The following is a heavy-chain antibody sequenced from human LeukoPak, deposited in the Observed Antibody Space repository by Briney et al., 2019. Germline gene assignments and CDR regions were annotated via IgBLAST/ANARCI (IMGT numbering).Heavy chain of an antibody. V-gene: IGHV3-73*01. CDR3: TRHEMDGYCSGGSCYSAYYYYYMDV. CDR1: GFTFSGSA. D-gene: IGHD2-15*01. Sequence: PGGSLRLSCAASGFTFSGSAMHWVRQASGKGLEWVGRIRSKANSYATAYAASVKGRFTISRDDSKNTAYLQMNSLKTEDTAVYYCTRHEMDGYCSGGSCYSAYYYYYMDVWGKGTTVTVSS. J-gene: IGHJ6*03. CDR2: IRSKANSYAT.